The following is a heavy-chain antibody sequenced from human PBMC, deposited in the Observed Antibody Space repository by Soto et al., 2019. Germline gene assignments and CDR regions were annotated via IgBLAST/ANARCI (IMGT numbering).Heavy chain of an antibody. CDR3: ARKDYGDYVLNY. CDR2: IYYSGST. J-gene: IGHJ4*02. V-gene: IGHV4-30-4*01. D-gene: IGHD4-17*01. Sequence: ASETLSLTCTVSGGSISSGDYYWSWIRQPPGKGLEWIGYIYYSGSTYYNPSLKSRVTISVDTSKNQFSLKLSSVTAADTAVYYCARKDYGDYVLNYWGQGTLVTVSS. CDR1: GGSISSGDYY.